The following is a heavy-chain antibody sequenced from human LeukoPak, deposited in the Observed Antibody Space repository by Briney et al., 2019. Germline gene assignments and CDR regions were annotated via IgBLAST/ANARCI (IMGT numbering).Heavy chain of an antibody. Sequence: ASVKVSCKASGYTFTSYDINWVRQATGQGLEWMGWMNPNSGNTNYAQKLQGRVTMTTDTSTSTAYMELRSLRSDDTAVYYCAQYSSIGDRAYHYWGQGTLVTVSS. D-gene: IGHD6-13*01. V-gene: IGHV1-18*01. J-gene: IGHJ4*02. CDR2: MNPNSGNT. CDR1: GYTFTSYD. CDR3: AQYSSIGDRAYHY.